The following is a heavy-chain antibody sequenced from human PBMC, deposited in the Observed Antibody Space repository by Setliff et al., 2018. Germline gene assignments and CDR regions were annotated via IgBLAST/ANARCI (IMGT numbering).Heavy chain of an antibody. D-gene: IGHD1-1*01. J-gene: IGHJ6*03. Sequence: SETLSLTCTVSGDSITSGSDYWNWIRQPAGKGLEWIGRIYTTGNTNYNPSLKSRVTISVDTSKNQFSLGLTSVTAADTAVYYCARESAGDESARHLYYTDVWGRGTTVTVSS. CDR3: ARESAGDESARHLYYTDV. CDR1: GDSITSGSDY. V-gene: IGHV4-61*02. CDR2: IYTTGNT.